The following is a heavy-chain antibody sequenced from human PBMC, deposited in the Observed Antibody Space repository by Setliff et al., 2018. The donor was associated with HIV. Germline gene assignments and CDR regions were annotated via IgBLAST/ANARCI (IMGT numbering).Heavy chain of an antibody. J-gene: IGHJ3*02. CDR2: ISSRNTYI. V-gene: IGHV3-21*01. Sequence: PGGSLRLSCAASAFTFRRYSMNWVRQAPGKGLEWVSSISSRNTYIYYAESVKGRFTISRDNAKNSLYLQMNSLRAEDTAVYYCARDRIDIISDEPRDAFDIWGQGTMVTVSS. CDR1: AFTFRRYS. CDR3: ARDRIDIISDEPRDAFDI. D-gene: IGHD2-15*01.